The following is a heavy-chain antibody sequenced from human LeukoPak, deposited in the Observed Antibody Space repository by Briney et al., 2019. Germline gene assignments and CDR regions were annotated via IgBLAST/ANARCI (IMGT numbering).Heavy chain of an antibody. D-gene: IGHD5-24*01. Sequence: GRSLRLSCAASGFTFSSYWMHWVRQAPGKGLVWVSRINTDGSSTSYADSVKGRFTISRDNAKNTLYLQMNSLRAEDTAVYYCARVYDGYLDAFDIWGQGTMVTVSS. J-gene: IGHJ3*02. V-gene: IGHV3-74*01. CDR2: INTDGSST. CDR3: ARVYDGYLDAFDI. CDR1: GFTFSSYW.